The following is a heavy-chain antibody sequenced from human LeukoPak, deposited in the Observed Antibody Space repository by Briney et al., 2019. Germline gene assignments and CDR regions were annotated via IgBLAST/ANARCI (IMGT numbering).Heavy chain of an antibody. CDR1: GGSISSSY. Sequence: RSSETLSLTCTVSGGSISSSYWSWIRQPPGKGLEWIGYIYYSGSTYYSPSLRSRVTMSVDTSKNEFSLKMNSVTAADTAVYYCARLTRRSGNYFDSWGQGTLVTVSS. CDR3: ARLTRRSGNYFDS. CDR2: IYYSGST. D-gene: IGHD1-1*01. J-gene: IGHJ4*02. V-gene: IGHV4-59*01.